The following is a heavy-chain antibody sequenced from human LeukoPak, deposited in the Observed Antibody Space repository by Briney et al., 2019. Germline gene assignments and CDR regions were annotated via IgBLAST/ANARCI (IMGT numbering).Heavy chain of an antibody. V-gene: IGHV4-34*01. Sequence: SETLSLTCAVYGGSFSGYYWSWIRQPPGKGLEWIGEINHSGSTNYNPSLKSRVTISVDTSKNQFSLKLSSVTAADTGVYYCARTYDYIWGSFRSHSFDSWGPGTLVTVSS. D-gene: IGHD3-16*02. J-gene: IGHJ4*02. CDR1: GGSFSGYY. CDR3: ARTYDYIWGSFRSHSFDS. CDR2: INHSGST.